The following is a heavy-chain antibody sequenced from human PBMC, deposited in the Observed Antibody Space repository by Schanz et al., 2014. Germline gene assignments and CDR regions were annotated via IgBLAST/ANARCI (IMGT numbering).Heavy chain of an antibody. CDR2: ISGSSRTI. CDR1: GFGFSSYS. D-gene: IGHD6-19*01. J-gene: IGHJ4*02. CDR3: TKDKSQIAVAGLFDL. V-gene: IGHV3-48*01. Sequence: EVQLVESGGGLIQPGGSLRLSCAASGFGFSSYSMNWVRQAPGKGLEWVSYISGSSRTIYYADSMKGRFTVSRDNAENALYLQMNSLRAEDTALYYCTKDKSQIAVAGLFDLWGQGTLXTVSS.